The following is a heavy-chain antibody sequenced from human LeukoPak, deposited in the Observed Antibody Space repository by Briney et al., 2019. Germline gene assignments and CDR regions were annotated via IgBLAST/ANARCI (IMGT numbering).Heavy chain of an antibody. Sequence: PGGSLRLSCAASGFTFTNYWMSWVRQAPGKGLEWVANIKQDGSEKSYVDSVKGRFTISRDNANNSLYLQMNSLRAEDTAIFYCAREGKGGFDYWGQGTLVTVPS. CDR1: GFTFTNYW. CDR3: AREGKGGFDY. J-gene: IGHJ4*02. V-gene: IGHV3-7*01. CDR2: IKQDGSEK. D-gene: IGHD3-16*01.